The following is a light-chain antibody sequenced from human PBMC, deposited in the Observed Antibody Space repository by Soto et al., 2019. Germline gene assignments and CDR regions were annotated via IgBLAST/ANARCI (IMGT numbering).Light chain of an antibody. V-gene: IGKV1-27*01. Sequence: DIQMTQSPSSLSASVGDRVTITCRASQGISNFVAWYQQKPGKVPKLLISAAYTLQSGVPARFSGSGSGTDFTLTITSLQPEDVATYYCQKYSSVITFGQGTRLEI. J-gene: IGKJ5*01. CDR3: QKYSSVIT. CDR1: QGISNF. CDR2: AAY.